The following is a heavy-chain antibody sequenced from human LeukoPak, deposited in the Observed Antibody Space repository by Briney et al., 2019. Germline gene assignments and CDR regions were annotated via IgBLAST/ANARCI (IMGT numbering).Heavy chain of an antibody. CDR1: GYTFTGYY. CDR2: INPNSGGT. Sequence: ASVKVSCKASGYTFTGYYMHWVRQAPGQGLEWMGWINPNSGGTNYAQKFQGRVTMTRDTSISTAYMELSRLRSDDTAVHYCARAIKGMVYAGNNWFDPWGQGTLVTVSS. D-gene: IGHD2-8*01. CDR3: ARAIKGMVYAGNNWFDP. J-gene: IGHJ5*02. V-gene: IGHV1-2*02.